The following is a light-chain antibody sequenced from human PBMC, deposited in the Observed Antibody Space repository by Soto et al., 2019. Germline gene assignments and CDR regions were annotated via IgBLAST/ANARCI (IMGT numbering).Light chain of an antibody. CDR3: AVCDDSLNGCV. V-gene: IGLV1-40*01. J-gene: IGLJ1*01. CDR2: SNT. Sequence: QSVLTQPPSVSGAPGQRVTISCTGSRSNIGAGYDVHWYQQLPGTAPKLLIYSNTQRPSGVPDRFSGSKSGTSASLAISGLQSEDEADYYCAVCDDSLNGCVFGTGTKLTAL. CDR1: RSNIGAGYD.